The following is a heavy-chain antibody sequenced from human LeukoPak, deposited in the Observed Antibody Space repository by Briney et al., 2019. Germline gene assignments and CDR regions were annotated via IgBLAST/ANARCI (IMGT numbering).Heavy chain of an antibody. D-gene: IGHD6-19*01. CDR1: GFTFSSYA. CDR2: ISGSGGST. CDR3: AKDQVWTKQWLVPQPDVGFQH. Sequence: LTGGSLRLSCAASGFTFSSYAMSWVRQAPGKGLEWVSAISGSGGSTYYADSVKGRFTISRDNSKNTLYLQMNSLRAEDTAVYYCAKDQVWTKQWLVPQPDVGFQHWGQGTLVTVSS. V-gene: IGHV3-23*01. J-gene: IGHJ1*01.